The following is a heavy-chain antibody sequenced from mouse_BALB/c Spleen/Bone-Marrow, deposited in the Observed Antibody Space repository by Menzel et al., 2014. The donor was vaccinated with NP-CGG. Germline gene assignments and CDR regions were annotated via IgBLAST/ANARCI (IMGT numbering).Heavy chain of an antibody. D-gene: IGHD1-1*01. CDR3: AITTVVATGDY. Sequence: QVQLQQSGAELVKPGASVKLSCKASGYTFTSYWMHWVKQRPGQGLEWIGEIDPSDSYTNYNQKFKGKATLTVDKSSSTAYMQLSSLTPEDSAVYYCAITTVVATGDYWGQGTTLTVSS. CDR2: IDPSDSYT. V-gene: IGHV1-69*02. J-gene: IGHJ2*01. CDR1: GYTFTSYW.